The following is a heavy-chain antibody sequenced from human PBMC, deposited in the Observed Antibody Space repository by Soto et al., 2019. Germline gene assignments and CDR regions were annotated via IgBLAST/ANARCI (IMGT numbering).Heavy chain of an antibody. CDR2: IILFFGTA. CDR3: ASDTAMVREHYYYGMDV. CDR1: GYTFTSYG. D-gene: IGHD5-18*01. V-gene: IGHV1-69*13. Sequence: GASVKVSCKASGYTFTSYGISWVRQAPGQGLEWMGWIILFFGTANYAQKFQGRVTITADESTSIAYMELSSLRSEDTAVYYCASDTAMVREHYYYGMDVWGQGTTVTVSS. J-gene: IGHJ6*02.